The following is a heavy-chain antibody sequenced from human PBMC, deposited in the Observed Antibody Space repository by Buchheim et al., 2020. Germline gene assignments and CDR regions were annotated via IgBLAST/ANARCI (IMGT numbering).Heavy chain of an antibody. D-gene: IGHD2-15*01. CDR2: ITPIFGIA. V-gene: IGHV1-69*04. J-gene: IGHJ4*02. CDR1: GGTFDDHA. CDR3: ARSFSGGGNLES. Sequence: QVQLVQSGAEVKEPGSSVKVSCESSGGTFDDHAISWVRQAPGQGLEWMGKITPIFGIANYAQMFQGRATITADKSTRTVYMELNSLRSEDTAVYYSARSFSGGGNLESWGQGT.